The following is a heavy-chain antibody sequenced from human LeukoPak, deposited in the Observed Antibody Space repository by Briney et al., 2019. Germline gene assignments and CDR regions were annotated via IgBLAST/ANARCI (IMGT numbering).Heavy chain of an antibody. D-gene: IGHD2-2*01. CDR3: ARGGGVPAAHYGMDV. Sequence: PSETLSLTCTVSGGSISSGDYYWSWIRQPPGKGLEWIGYIYYSGSTYYNPSLKSRVTISVDTSKNQSSLKLSSVTAADTAVYYCARGGGVPAAHYGMDVWGQGTTVTVSS. CDR1: GGSISSGDYY. V-gene: IGHV4-30-4*01. CDR2: IYYSGST. J-gene: IGHJ6*02.